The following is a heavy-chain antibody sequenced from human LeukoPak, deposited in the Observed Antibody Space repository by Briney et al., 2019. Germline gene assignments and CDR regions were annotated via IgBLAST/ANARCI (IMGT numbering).Heavy chain of an antibody. V-gene: IGHV5-51*01. CDR3: ARLYRAGGSSPSQDFDI. J-gene: IGHJ3*02. CDR2: IYPGDSDT. D-gene: IGHD6-6*01. CDR1: GYSFTSYW. Sequence: GESLKISCKGSGYSFTSYWIGWVRQMPGKGLEWMGIIYPGDSDTRYSPSFQGQVTISADKSISTAYLQWSSLKASDTAMYYCARLYRAGGSSPSQDFDIWGQGTMVTVSS.